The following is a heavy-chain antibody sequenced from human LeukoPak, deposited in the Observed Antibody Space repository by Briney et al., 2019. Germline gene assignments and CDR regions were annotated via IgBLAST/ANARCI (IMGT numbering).Heavy chain of an antibody. J-gene: IGHJ3*02. Sequence: PGGSLRLSCAASGFTFSSYAMSWVRQAPGKGLEWVSAISGSGGSTYYADSVKGRFTISRDNSKNTLYLQMNSLRAEDTAVYYCAKDRGLLWFGELYLGAFDIWGQGTMVTVSS. CDR1: GFTFSSYA. D-gene: IGHD3-10*01. CDR2: ISGSGGST. V-gene: IGHV3-23*01. CDR3: AKDRGLLWFGELYLGAFDI.